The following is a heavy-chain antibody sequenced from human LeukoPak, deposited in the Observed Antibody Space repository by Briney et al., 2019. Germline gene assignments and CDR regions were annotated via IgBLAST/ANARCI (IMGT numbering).Heavy chain of an antibody. CDR3: ATQVVRGQLVWYFDY. V-gene: IGHV1-2*02. CDR1: GYTFTSYG. D-gene: IGHD6-13*01. J-gene: IGHJ4*02. Sequence: GASVKVSCKASGYTFTSYGISWVRQAPGQGLEWMGWINPTSGGTNYAQKFQGRVTLTRDTSISTAYMELSRLRSDDTAVYFCATQVVRGQLVWYFDYWGQGTPVTVSS. CDR2: INPTSGGT.